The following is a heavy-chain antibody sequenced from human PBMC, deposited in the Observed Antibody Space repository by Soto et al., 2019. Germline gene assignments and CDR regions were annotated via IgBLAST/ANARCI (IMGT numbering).Heavy chain of an antibody. D-gene: IGHD5-18*01. Sequence: QVQLVQSGAEVKKPGSSVKVSCKASGGTFSSYTISWVRQAPGQGLEWMGRIIPILGIANYAQKFQGRVTITADKSTSTAYMELSSLRSEDTAVYYCARDDGDTAPFDYWGQGTLVTVSS. CDR1: GGTFSSYT. CDR2: IIPILGIA. J-gene: IGHJ4*02. V-gene: IGHV1-69*08. CDR3: ARDDGDTAPFDY.